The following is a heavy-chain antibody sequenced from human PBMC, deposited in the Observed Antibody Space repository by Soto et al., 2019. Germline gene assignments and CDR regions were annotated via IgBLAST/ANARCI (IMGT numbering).Heavy chain of an antibody. V-gene: IGHV1-2*02. CDR1: GYTFTDYF. J-gene: IGHJ6*02. Sequence: GAAVKVSCKASGYTFTDYFIHWVRQAPGQGLECLGWINPKSGGTNYAQRFQGRVTMTRDTSVGTAYMEVSRLRSDDTAVYYCARTTERQLWPYYYYGMDVWGQGTTVTVSS. CDR3: ARTTERQLWPYYYYGMDV. CDR2: INPKSGGT. D-gene: IGHD5-18*01.